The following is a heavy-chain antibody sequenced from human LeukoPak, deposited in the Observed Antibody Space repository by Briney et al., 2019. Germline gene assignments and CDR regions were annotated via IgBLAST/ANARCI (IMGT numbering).Heavy chain of an antibody. CDR2: IYPGDSDT. J-gene: IGHJ3*02. CDR1: GYSFTSYW. D-gene: IGHD1-14*01. CDR3: ARPFYPNPYGWDAFDI. Sequence: GESLKISCKGSGYSFTSYWIGWVRQMPGKGLEWMGIIYPGDSDTRYSPSFQGQVTISADKSISTAYLQWSSLKASDTAMYYCARPFYPNPYGWDAFDIWGQGTMVTVSS. V-gene: IGHV5-51*01.